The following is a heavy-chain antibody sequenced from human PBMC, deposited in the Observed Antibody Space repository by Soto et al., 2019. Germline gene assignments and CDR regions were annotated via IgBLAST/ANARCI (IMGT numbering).Heavy chain of an antibody. V-gene: IGHV4-59*01. CDR3: ARVAHYDFWSGYYRTPYGMDV. Sequence: SETLSLTCTVSGGSISSYYWIWIRQPPGKGLEWIGYIYYSGSTNYNPSLKSRVTISVDTSKNQFSLKLSSVTAADTAVYYCARVAHYDFWSGYYRTPYGMDVWGQGTTVTVSS. D-gene: IGHD3-3*01. J-gene: IGHJ6*02. CDR1: GGSISSYY. CDR2: IYYSGST.